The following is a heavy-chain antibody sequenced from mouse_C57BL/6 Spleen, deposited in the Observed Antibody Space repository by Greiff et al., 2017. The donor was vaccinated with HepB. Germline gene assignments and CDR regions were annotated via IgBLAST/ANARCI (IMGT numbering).Heavy chain of an antibody. CDR2: INPSNGGT. D-gene: IGHD1-1*01. Sequence: QVQLQQPGTELVKPGASVKLSCKASGYTFTSYWMHWVKQRPGQGLEWIGNINPSNGGTNYNEKFKSKATLTVDKSSSTAYMQLSSLTSEDSAVYYWARVTTVVATDYAMDYWGQGTSVTVSS. CDR3: ARVTTVVATDYAMDY. CDR1: GYTFTSYW. V-gene: IGHV1-53*01. J-gene: IGHJ4*01.